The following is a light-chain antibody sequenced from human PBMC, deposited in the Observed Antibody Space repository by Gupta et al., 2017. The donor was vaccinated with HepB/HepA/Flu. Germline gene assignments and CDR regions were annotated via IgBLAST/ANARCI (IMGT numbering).Light chain of an antibody. J-gene: IGLJ3*02. Sequence: QSALTQPASVSGSPGQSITISCTGTSSDVGTYNFVSWYQQQHPGKAPKLIIFEVSKRPSGIADRFSGSKSGNTASLTXSXPQVEDXDDYYCCSYKRYSTWVFGGGTKVTVL. CDR3: CSYKRYSTWV. V-gene: IGLV2-23*02. CDR1: SSDVGTYNF. CDR2: EVS.